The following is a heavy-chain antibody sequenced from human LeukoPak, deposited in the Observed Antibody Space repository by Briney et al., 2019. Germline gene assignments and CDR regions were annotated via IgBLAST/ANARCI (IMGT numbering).Heavy chain of an antibody. D-gene: IGHD3-3*01. CDR2: IYTSGST. CDR3: ARASYYDPPRAYYYYMDV. V-gene: IGHV4-4*09. J-gene: IGHJ6*03. Sequence: SETLSLTCTVSGVSISSYYWTWLRQSPGKGLEWFGYIYTSGSTNYNPSLKSRVTISVDTSKNQFSLKLSSVTAADTAVYYCARASYYDPPRAYYYYMDVWGKGTTVTVSS. CDR1: GVSISSYY.